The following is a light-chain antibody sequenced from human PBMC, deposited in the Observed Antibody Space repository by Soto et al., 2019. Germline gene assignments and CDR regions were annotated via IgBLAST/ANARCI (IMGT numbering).Light chain of an antibody. CDR1: QSVSSSY. Sequence: EIVLTQSPGTLSLSPGERATLSCRASQSVSSSYLAWYQQKPGQAPRLLIYGASSRATGIPDRFSGSGSGTDFTLTISRLEPEDFAVYYCQQHGSSPITFGQGTKVDIK. CDR2: GAS. V-gene: IGKV3-20*01. CDR3: QQHGSSPIT. J-gene: IGKJ1*01.